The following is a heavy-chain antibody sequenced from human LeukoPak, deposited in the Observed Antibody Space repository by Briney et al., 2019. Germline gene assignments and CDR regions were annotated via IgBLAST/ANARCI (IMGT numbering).Heavy chain of an antibody. J-gene: IGHJ4*02. CDR2: IAASGTT. Sequence: ASETLSLTCSVSGGSIESYYWSWIRQPPGKGLEFIGYIAASGTTKHNPSLKSRVTLSMDTSKNQFPLKLRSVTAADTAVYFCARFPYFEGFDYWGQGTQVIVSS. CDR3: ARFPYFEGFDY. D-gene: IGHD3-9*01. CDR1: GGSIESYY. V-gene: IGHV4-4*08.